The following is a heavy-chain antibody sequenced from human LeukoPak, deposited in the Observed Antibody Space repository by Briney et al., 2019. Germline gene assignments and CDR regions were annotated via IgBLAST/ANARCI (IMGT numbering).Heavy chain of an antibody. D-gene: IGHD6-13*01. CDR3: AHRPPLAAAGKPFDY. V-gene: IGHV2-70*12. J-gene: IGHJ4*02. Sequence: SGPTLVKPTQTLTLTCTFSGFSLSTSGMCVSWIRQPPGKALEWLARIDWDDDKYYSTSLKTRLTISKDTSKNQVFLTMTNMDPVDTATYYCAHRPPLAAAGKPFDYWGQGTPVTVSS. CDR2: IDWDDDK. CDR1: GFSLSTSGMC.